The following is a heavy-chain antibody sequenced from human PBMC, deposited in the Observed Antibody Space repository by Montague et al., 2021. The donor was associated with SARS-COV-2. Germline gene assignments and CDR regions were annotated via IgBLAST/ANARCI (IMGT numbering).Heavy chain of an antibody. CDR3: TRAVWGVQDY. V-gene: IGHV3-33*08. J-gene: IGHJ4*02. CDR1: GFTFSSYD. D-gene: IGHD3-10*01. Sequence: SLRLSCAASGFTFSSYDMHWVRQAPGKGLEWVAVIWYDGSNQYYGDSVKGRFTISRDNSKNTLYLQMNSLRAEDTAVYYCTRAVWGVQDYWGQGSLVTVSS. CDR2: IWYDGSNQ.